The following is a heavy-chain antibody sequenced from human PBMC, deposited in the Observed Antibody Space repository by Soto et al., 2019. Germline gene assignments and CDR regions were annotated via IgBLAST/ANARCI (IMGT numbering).Heavy chain of an antibody. J-gene: IGHJ4*02. D-gene: IGHD2-15*01. V-gene: IGHV3-74*01. CDR3: ARDQGYCSGGSCYVAGY. CDR2: INSDGSTT. Sequence: EAQLVESGGGLVQPGGSLRLSCAASGFTFSTYWMHWVRQAPGKGLVWVSRINSDGSTTDYAESVRGRFTISRDNAKNTLYLQMNSLRAEDTAVYYCARDQGYCSGGSCYVAGYWGQGTLVTVSS. CDR1: GFTFSTYW.